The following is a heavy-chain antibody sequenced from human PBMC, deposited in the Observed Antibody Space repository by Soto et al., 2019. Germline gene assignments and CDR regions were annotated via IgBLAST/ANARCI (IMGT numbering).Heavy chain of an antibody. CDR1: GDRVSSNSAS. D-gene: IGHD5-12*01. V-gene: IGHV6-1*01. CDR3: AGSRRDGYTSFDY. Sequence: PSQTLSLTCAISGDRVSSNSASWNWIRQSPSRGLEWLGRTYYRSKWFDDYEISLKSRLNINPDTSKNQFSLQLTSVTPEDTGVYYCAGSRRDGYTSFDYWGQGTLVTVS. CDR2: TYYRSKWFD. J-gene: IGHJ4*02.